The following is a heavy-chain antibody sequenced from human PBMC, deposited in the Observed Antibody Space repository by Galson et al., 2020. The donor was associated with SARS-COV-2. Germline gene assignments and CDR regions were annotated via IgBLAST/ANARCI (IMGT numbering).Heavy chain of an antibody. CDR3: ATDYAGNPWYFDL. D-gene: IGHD4-17*01. CDR1: GGSISTYY. J-gene: IGHJ2*01. CDR2: MYKSGGT. V-gene: IGHV4-59*08. Sequence: SETLSLTCSVSGGSISTYYWSWIRQPPGKGLEWIGYMYKSGGTNYNPSLQSRVTISVDTSKNQFSLKFNSVTAADTAVYYCATDYAGNPWYFDLWGRGTLVTVSS.